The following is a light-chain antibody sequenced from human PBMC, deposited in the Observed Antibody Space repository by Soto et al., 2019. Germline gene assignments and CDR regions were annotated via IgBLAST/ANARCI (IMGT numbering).Light chain of an antibody. CDR2: EVS. Sequence: QPASVSGSPGQSISISCTGTSSDVGSYNLVSWYQQHPGKAPKLMMYEVSKRPSGVSNRFSGSKSGNTASLTISGLQAEDEADYYCCSYARSHRVFGGGTKLTVL. CDR1: SSDVGSYNL. J-gene: IGLJ3*02. V-gene: IGLV2-23*02. CDR3: CSYARSHRV.